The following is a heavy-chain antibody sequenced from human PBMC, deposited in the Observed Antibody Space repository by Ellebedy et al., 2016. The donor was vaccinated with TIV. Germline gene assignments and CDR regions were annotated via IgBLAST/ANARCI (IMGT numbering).Heavy chain of an antibody. D-gene: IGHD5-18*01. J-gene: IGHJ5*02. CDR1: GFTFSNYA. Sequence: GESLKISCAASGFTFSNYAMSWVRQAPGKGLEWVAAVIASGGDTYYADSVKGRFTISRDNSKNTLHLQMNSLRAEDTAVYYCAKETMVRQDWFDPWGQGTLVTVSS. V-gene: IGHV3-23*01. CDR3: AKETMVRQDWFDP. CDR2: VIASGGDT.